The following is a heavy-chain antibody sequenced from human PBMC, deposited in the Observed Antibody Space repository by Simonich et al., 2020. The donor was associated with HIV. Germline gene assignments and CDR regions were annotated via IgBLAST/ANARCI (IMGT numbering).Heavy chain of an antibody. CDR2: INHSGST. D-gene: IGHD2-2*01. Sequence: QVQLQQWGAGLLKPSETLSLTCAVYGGSFRGYYWSWIRQPPGKGLECIGEINHSGSTNYNPSLKSRVTISVDTSKNQFSLKLSSVTAADTAVYYCARGFYQRLYYFDYWGQGTLVTVSS. V-gene: IGHV4-34*01. J-gene: IGHJ4*02. CDR1: GGSFRGYY. CDR3: ARGFYQRLYYFDY.